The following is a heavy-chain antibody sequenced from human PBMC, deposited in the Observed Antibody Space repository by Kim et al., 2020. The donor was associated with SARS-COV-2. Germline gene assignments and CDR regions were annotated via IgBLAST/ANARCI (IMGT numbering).Heavy chain of an antibody. J-gene: IGHJ4*02. D-gene: IGHD3-10*01. Sequence: GGSLRLSCAASGFTFNNYAMSWVRQAPGKGLEWVSTIAESGKTFYADSVKGRFTISRDNSQNTMYVQMNSLSAEDTALYYCAKDYMLGGSGTSPPNSGDNPFDYWGQGTLVTVSS. CDR3: AKDYMLGGSGTSPPNSGDNPFDY. CDR2: IAESGKT. CDR1: GFTFNNYA. V-gene: IGHV3-23*01.